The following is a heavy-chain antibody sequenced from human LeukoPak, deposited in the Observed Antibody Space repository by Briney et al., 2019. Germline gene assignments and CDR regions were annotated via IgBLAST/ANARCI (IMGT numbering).Heavy chain of an antibody. J-gene: IGHJ4*02. V-gene: IGHV4-34*01. Sequence: SETLSLTCAVYGGSFSGYYWGWIRQPPGKVLEWIGIIYHSGSTYYNPSLKSRVTISVDTSKNQFSLNLSSVTAADTAVYYCARRFGDPFDYWGRGTLVTVSS. CDR3: ARRFGDPFDY. CDR1: GGSFSGYY. D-gene: IGHD3-10*01. CDR2: IYHSGST.